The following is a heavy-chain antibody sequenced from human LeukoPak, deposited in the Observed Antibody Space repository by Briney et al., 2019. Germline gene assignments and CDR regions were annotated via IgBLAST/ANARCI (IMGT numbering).Heavy chain of an antibody. Sequence: GGSLRLSCAASGFTFSNYWMSWVRQAPGKGLEWVANIKQDGSEKYYVDSVKGRFTISRDNAKNSLYLQMNSLRAEDTAVYYCARVSGSYDAFDIWGQGTMVTVSS. V-gene: IGHV3-7*01. D-gene: IGHD3-3*01. CDR1: GFTFSNYW. CDR2: IKQDGSEK. CDR3: ARVSGSYDAFDI. J-gene: IGHJ3*02.